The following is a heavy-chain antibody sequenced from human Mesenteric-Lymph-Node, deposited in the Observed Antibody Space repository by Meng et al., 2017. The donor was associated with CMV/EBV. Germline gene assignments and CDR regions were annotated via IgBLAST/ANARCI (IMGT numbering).Heavy chain of an antibody. V-gene: IGHV4-61*05. CDR1: GGSISSSSYY. CDR2: IYYSGST. D-gene: IGHD2-2*01. J-gene: IGHJ6*02. CDR3: ARVAPLVVPATVVYYYVMDV. Sequence: SETLSLTCTVSGGSISSSSYYWGWIRQPPGKGLEWIGYIYYSGSTTYNPSLKSRVTISLDTSKNQFSLKLSSVTAADTAVYYCARVAPLVVPATVVYYYVMDVWGQGTTVTVSS.